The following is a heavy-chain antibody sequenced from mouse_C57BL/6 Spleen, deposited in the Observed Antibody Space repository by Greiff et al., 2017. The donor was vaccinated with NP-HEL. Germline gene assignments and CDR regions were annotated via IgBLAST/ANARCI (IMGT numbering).Heavy chain of an antibody. J-gene: IGHJ3*01. CDR1: GFTFSNYW. CDR2: IRLKSDNYAT. V-gene: IGHV6-3*01. CDR3: TGAIYYDYDRWFAY. D-gene: IGHD2-4*01. Sequence: EVKVEESGGGLVQPGGSMKLSCVASGFTFSNYWMNWVRQSPEKGLEWVAQIRLKSDNYATHYAESVKGRFTISRDDSKSSVYLQMNNLRAEDTGIYYCTGAIYYDYDRWFAYWGQGTLVTVSA.